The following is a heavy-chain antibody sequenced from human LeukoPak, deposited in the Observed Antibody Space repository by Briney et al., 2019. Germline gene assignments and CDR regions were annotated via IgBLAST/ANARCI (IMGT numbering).Heavy chain of an antibody. V-gene: IGHV1-18*01. CDR2: ISAYNGNT. J-gene: IGHJ4*02. CDR1: GYTFTSYG. CDR3: ARLRYYYDSSGSCFDY. D-gene: IGHD3-22*01. Sequence: ASVKVSCKASGYTFTSYGISWVRQAPGQGLEWMGWISAYNGNTNYAQKLQGRVTMTTDTSTSTAYMELRSLRSDDTAVYYCARLRYYYDSSGSCFDYWGQGTLVTASS.